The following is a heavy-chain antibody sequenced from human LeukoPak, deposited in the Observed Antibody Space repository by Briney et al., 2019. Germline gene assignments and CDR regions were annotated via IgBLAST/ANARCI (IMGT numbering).Heavy chain of an antibody. CDR3: ARAPEQWLVGY. Sequence: SETLSLTCTVSGGSISSYYWSWIRQPPGKGLEWIGYIYYSGSTNYNPSLKSRVTISVDTSKNQFSLKLSSVTAADTAVYYCARAPEQWLVGYWGQGTLVTVSS. J-gene: IGHJ4*02. CDR1: GGSISSYY. D-gene: IGHD6-19*01. CDR2: IYYSGST. V-gene: IGHV4-59*01.